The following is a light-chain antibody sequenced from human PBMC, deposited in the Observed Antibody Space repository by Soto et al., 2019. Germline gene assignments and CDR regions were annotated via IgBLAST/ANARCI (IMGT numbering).Light chain of an antibody. CDR1: QSVNSN. J-gene: IGKJ1*01. CDR2: GAS. CDR3: QEYNTWPWK. V-gene: IGKV3-15*01. Sequence: DTGMTHSPATLAASTEERATLSCRASQSVNSNLAWYQQKLGQTPRVLIFGASTRATGIPARFSGSGSGTEFSVTINSLQSEDFAVYYCQEYNTWPWKFGQGTKVDIK.